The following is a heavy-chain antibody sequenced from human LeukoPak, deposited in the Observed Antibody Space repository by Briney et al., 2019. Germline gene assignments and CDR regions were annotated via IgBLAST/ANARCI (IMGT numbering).Heavy chain of an antibody. CDR1: GYRVTSYW. D-gene: IGHD2-2*01. CDR3: ARTNREYQLLYYFDY. J-gene: IGHJ4*02. CDR2: IYPGDSDT. V-gene: IGHV5-51*01. Sequence: GESLKISCKGSGYRVTSYWIGWVRQMPGKGLEWMGIIYPGDSDTRYSPSFQGQVTISADKSISTAYLQWSSLKASDTAMYYCARTNREYQLLYYFDYWGQGTLVTVSS.